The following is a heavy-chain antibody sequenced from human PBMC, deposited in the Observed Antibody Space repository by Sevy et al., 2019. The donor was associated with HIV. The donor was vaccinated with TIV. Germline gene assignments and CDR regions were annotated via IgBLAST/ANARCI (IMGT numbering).Heavy chain of an antibody. CDR1: GFTFSSYW. CDR3: AGGTPAAIEMDWFDP. J-gene: IGHJ5*02. D-gene: IGHD2-2*02. Sequence: GGSLRLSCAASGFTFSSYWMHWVRQAPGKGLVWVSRINSDGSSTSYADSVKGRFTISRDNAKNTLYLQMNSLRAEDTAGYYCAGGTPAAIEMDWFDPWGQGTLVTVSS. V-gene: IGHV3-74*01. CDR2: INSDGSST.